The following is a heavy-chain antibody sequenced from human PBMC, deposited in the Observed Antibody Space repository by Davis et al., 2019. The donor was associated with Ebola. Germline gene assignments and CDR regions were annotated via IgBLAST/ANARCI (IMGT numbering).Heavy chain of an antibody. J-gene: IGHJ6*03. Sequence: PSETLSLTCTVSGGSVSSGSYYWSWIRQPPGKGLEWIGYIYYSGSTYYNPSLKSRVTISVDTPKNQFSLKLSSVTAADTAVYYCARFLEWFYYMDGWGKGTTVTGSS. CDR3: ARFLEWFYYMDG. CDR1: GGSVSSGSYY. CDR2: IYYSGST. D-gene: IGHD3-3*01. V-gene: IGHV4-31*03.